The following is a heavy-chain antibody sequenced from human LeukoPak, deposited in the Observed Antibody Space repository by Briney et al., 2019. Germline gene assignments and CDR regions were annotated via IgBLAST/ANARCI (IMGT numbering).Heavy chain of an antibody. V-gene: IGHV1-2*02. CDR2: INPNSGGT. CDR1: GYSFTGYY. CDR3: AREGSGYPY. J-gene: IGHJ4*02. D-gene: IGHD5-12*01. Sequence: ASVKVSCKASGYSFTGYYMHWVRQAPGQGLEWMGWINPNSGGTNYAQKFQGRVTITRDTSISTAYMEVSRLTSDDTAVFYCAREGSGYPYWGQGTLVTVSS.